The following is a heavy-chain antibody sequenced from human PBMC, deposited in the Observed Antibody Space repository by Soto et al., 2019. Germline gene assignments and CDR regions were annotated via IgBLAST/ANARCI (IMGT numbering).Heavy chain of an antibody. Sequence: QVQLQESGPGLVKPSQTLSLTCTVSGGSISSGGYYWSWIRQHPGKGLEWIGYIYYSGSTYYNPSLKSRVTISVDTSKNQFSLKLSSVTATDTAVYYCARDSSGSYPTFDYWGQGTLVTVSS. CDR3: ARDSSGSYPTFDY. V-gene: IGHV4-31*03. CDR1: GGSISSGGYY. D-gene: IGHD1-26*01. J-gene: IGHJ4*02. CDR2: IYYSGST.